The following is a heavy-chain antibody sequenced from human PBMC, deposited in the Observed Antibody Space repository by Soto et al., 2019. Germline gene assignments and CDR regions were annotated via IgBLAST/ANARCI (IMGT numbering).Heavy chain of an antibody. Sequence: PSETLSLTCAVYGGSFSGYYWSWIRQPPGKGLEWIGEINHSGSTNYNPSLKSRVTISVDTSKNQFSLKLSSVTAADTAVYYCARRITIFGVVITDEYVGWFDPWGQGTLVTVSS. J-gene: IGHJ5*02. V-gene: IGHV4-34*01. CDR3: ARRITIFGVVITDEYVGWFDP. CDR1: GGSFSGYY. CDR2: INHSGST. D-gene: IGHD3-3*01.